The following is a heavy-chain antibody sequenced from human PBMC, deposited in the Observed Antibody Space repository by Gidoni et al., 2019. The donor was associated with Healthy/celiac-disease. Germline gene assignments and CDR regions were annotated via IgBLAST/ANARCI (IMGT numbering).Heavy chain of an antibody. J-gene: IGHJ2*01. CDR3: ARDSGENWYFDL. D-gene: IGHD5-12*01. CDR1: GFTFSSYA. V-gene: IGHV3-30*04. CDR2: ISYDGSNK. Sequence: QVQLVESGGGVVQPGRSLRLSCAASGFTFSSYAMHWVRQAPGKGLGWVAVISYDGSNKYYADSVKGRFTISRDNSKNTLYLQMNSLRAEDTAVYYCARDSGENWYFDLWGRGTLVTVSS.